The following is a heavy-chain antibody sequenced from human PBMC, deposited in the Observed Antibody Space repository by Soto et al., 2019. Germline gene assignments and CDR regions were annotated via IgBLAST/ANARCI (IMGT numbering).Heavy chain of an antibody. CDR1: GFTFSNYA. D-gene: IGHD3-10*01. Sequence: EVHLLESGGGLVQPGGSLRLSCAASGFTFSNYAMTWVRQAPGKGLEWVSVISGTGGGTNNADSAKGRFTTSRDNSKNTLYLQMNSLRAEDTAVYYCAKRAFYGSGIQNYYGMDVWGQGTAVTVYS. CDR2: ISGTGGGT. J-gene: IGHJ6*01. V-gene: IGHV3-23*01. CDR3: AKRAFYGSGIQNYYGMDV.